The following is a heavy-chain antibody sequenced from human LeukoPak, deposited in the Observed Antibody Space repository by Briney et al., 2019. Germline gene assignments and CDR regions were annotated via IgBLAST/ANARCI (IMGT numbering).Heavy chain of an antibody. CDR3: AREINWNYMDY. J-gene: IGHJ4*02. D-gene: IGHD1-1*01. V-gene: IGHV3-30-3*01. Sequence: PGGSLRLSCAASGFTFSSYAMHWVRQAPGKGLEWVAVISYDGSNKYYADSVKGRFTISRDTSKNTLYLQMNSMGPEDTAVYYCAREINWNYMDYWGQGTLVTVSS. CDR1: GFTFSSYA. CDR2: ISYDGSNK.